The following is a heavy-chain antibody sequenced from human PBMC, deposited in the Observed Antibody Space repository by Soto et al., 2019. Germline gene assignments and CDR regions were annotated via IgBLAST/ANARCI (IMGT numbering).Heavy chain of an antibody. Sequence: VQLLESGGGLVQPGGSLRLACAASGFTFSDYAMSWVRQAPGKGLEWVAIIWYDGSNKYYADSVKGRFTISRDNSKDTLYLQMNNLRAEDTAVYYCARLYTWIMDYWGQGTLVTVPS. J-gene: IGHJ4*02. CDR3: ARLYTWIMDY. D-gene: IGHD5-12*01. V-gene: IGHV3-33*08. CDR1: GFTFSDYA. CDR2: IWYDGSNK.